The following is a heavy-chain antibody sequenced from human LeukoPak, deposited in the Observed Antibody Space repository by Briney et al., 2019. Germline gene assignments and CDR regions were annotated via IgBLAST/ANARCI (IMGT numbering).Heavy chain of an antibody. D-gene: IGHD2-21*01. J-gene: IGHJ4*02. CDR2: INPNSGGT. CDR3: ARVVVIADPFDY. V-gene: IGHV1-2*02. Sequence: GASVKVSCKASGYTFTGYYMHWVRQAPGQGLEWMGRINPNSGGTNYAQKFQGRVTMTRDTSISTAYMELSRLRSDDTAVYYCARVVVIADPFDYWGQGTLVTVSS. CDR1: GYTFTGYY.